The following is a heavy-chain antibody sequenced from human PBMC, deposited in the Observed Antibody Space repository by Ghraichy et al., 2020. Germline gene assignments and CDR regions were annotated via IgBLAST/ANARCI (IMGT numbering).Heavy chain of an antibody. V-gene: IGHV4-59*01. D-gene: IGHD6-19*01. CDR2: IYYSGST. CDR1: GGSISSYY. J-gene: IGHJ3*02. CDR3: ARAAGGIAVAGNAFDI. Sequence: EPLSLTCTVSGGSISSYYWSWIRQPPGKGLEWIGYIYYSGSTNYNPSLKSRVTISVDTSKNQFSLKLSSVTAADTAVYYCARAAGGIAVAGNAFDIWGQGTMVTVSS.